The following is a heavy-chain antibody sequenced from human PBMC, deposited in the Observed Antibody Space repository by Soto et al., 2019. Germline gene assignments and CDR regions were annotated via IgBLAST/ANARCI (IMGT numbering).Heavy chain of an antibody. Sequence: QVQLVQSGAEVKKPGASVKVSCKASGYTFTSYYMHWVRQAPGQGLEWMGIINPSGGSTSYAQKFQGRVTMTRDTSTITVYMELSSLRSEDTAVYYCARDRGSSSWYSPSDYYGMDVWGQGTTVTVSS. J-gene: IGHJ6*02. CDR1: GYTFTSYY. CDR3: ARDRGSSSWYSPSDYYGMDV. CDR2: INPSGGST. V-gene: IGHV1-46*01. D-gene: IGHD6-13*01.